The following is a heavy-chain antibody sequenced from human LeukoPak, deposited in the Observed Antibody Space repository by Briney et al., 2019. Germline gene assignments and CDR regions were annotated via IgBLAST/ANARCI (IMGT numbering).Heavy chain of an antibody. CDR2: ISGSGGST. D-gene: IGHD6-19*01. CDR1: GFTFSSYA. V-gene: IGHV3-23*01. Sequence: QAGGSLRLSCAASGFTFSSYAMSWVRQAPGKGLEWVSAISGSGGSTYYADSVKGRFTISRDNSKNTLYLQMNSLRAEDTAVYYCAKVSEAGGWYYFDYWGQGTLVTVSS. J-gene: IGHJ4*02. CDR3: AKVSEAGGWYYFDY.